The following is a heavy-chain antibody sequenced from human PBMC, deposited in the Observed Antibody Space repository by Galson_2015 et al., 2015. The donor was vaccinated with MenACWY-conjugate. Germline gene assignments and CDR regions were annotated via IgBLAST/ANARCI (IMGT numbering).Heavy chain of an antibody. V-gene: IGHV4-59*12. D-gene: IGHD6-19*01. CDR1: GGSISSYY. CDR2: ISYSGST. J-gene: IGHJ4*02. CDR3: ARLGSGWPFDY. Sequence: SETLSLTCAVYGGSISSYYWSWIRQPPGKGLEWIGYISYSGSTNYNSSLKSRITISVDTSKNQFSLKLNSVTAADSAVYYCARLGSGWPFDYWGQGTLVTVSS.